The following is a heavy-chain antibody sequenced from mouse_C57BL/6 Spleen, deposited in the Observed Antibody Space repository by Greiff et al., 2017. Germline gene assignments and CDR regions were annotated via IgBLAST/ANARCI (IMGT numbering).Heavy chain of an antibody. J-gene: IGHJ2*01. CDR2: INPSTGGT. Sequence: EVQLQQSGPELVKPGASVKISCKASGYSFTGYYMNWVKQSPEKSLEWIGEINPSTGGTTYNQKFKAKATLTVDKSSSTAYMQLKSLTSEDSAVYYCARGLRLLYYFDYWGQGTTLTVSS. CDR1: GYSFTGYY. V-gene: IGHV1-42*01. CDR3: ARGLRLLYYFDY. D-gene: IGHD3-2*02.